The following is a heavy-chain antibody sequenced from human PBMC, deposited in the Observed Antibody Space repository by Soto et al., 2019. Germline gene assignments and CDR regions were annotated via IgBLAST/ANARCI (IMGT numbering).Heavy chain of an antibody. CDR2: INPNNGDT. CDR3: AREITYGGGSFSLGL. Sequence: QVQLVQSGAEVEKPGASVKVSCKTSGYFFTSHYIHWVRLAPGRGLEWMGRINPNNGDTNSPQKFQGRVNMTSDTSIRTAYMEMSGLRSDDTALYYCAREITYGGGSFSLGLWGQGTLVTVSS. D-gene: IGHD3-10*01. J-gene: IGHJ4*02. CDR1: GYFFTSHY. V-gene: IGHV1-2*06.